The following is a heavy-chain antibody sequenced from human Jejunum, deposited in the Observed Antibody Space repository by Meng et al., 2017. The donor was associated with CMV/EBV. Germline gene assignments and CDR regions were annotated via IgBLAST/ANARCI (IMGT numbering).Heavy chain of an antibody. J-gene: IGHJ4*02. CDR2: IRSKANNYAT. D-gene: IGHD7-27*01. CDR3: TRPFNWAFDY. Sequence: ASGFTFSGSAMHWVRQASGKGLEWVGRIRSKANNYATAYAASVNGRFTISRDDSKNTAFLQMNSLKTEDTAVYYCTRPFNWAFDYWGQGTRVTVSS. CDR1: GFTFSGSA. V-gene: IGHV3-73*01.